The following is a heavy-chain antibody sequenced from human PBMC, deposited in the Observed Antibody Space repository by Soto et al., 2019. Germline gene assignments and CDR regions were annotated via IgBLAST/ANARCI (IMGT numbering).Heavy chain of an antibody. CDR3: ARDARLYYDFWSGPLGPYYYYGMDV. V-gene: IGHV4-31*03. CDR2: IYYSGST. D-gene: IGHD3-3*01. CDR1: GGSISSGGYY. J-gene: IGHJ6*02. Sequence: TVSGGSISSGGYYWSWIRQHPGKGLEWIGYIYYSGSTYYNPSLKSRVTISVDTSKNQFSLKLSSVTAADTAVYYCARDARLYYDFWSGPLGPYYYYGMDVWGQGTTVTVSS.